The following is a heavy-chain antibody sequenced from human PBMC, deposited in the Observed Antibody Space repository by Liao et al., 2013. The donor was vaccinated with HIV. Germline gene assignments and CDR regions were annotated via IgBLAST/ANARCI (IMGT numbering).Heavy chain of an antibody. CDR1: GGSISSYY. V-gene: IGHV4-39*07. CDR2: IYYSGST. J-gene: IGHJ5*02. Sequence: QVQLQESGPGLVKPSETLSLTCTVSGGSISSYYWGWIRQPPGKGLEWIGTIYYSGSTYYNSSLKSRVTISVDTSKNQFSLKLSSVTAADTAVYYCARFLPHCGGDCYPPYNWFDPWGQGTLVIVS. CDR3: ARFLPHCGGDCYPPYNWFDP. D-gene: IGHD2-21*01.